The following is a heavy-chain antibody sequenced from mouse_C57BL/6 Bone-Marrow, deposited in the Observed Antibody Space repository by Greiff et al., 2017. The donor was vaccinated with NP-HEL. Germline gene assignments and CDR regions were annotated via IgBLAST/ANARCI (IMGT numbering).Heavy chain of an antibody. V-gene: IGHV1-81*01. CDR1: GYTFTSYG. J-gene: IGHJ4*01. D-gene: IGHD1-1*02. Sequence: ESGAELARPGASVKLSCKASGYTFTSYGISWVKQRTGQGLEWIGEIYPRSGNTYYNEKFKGKATLTADKSSSTAYMELRSLTSEDAAVYFCARYLVYSMDYWGQGTAVTVSS. CDR2: IYPRSGNT. CDR3: ARYLVYSMDY.